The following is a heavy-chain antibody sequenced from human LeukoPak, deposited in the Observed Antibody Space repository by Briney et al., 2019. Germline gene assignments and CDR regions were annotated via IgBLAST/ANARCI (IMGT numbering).Heavy chain of an antibody. D-gene: IGHD4-23*01. CDR1: GGSISSYY. J-gene: IGHJ1*01. Sequence: PSETLSLTCTVSGGSISSYYWSWIRQPPGKGLEWIGYIYYSGSTNYNPSLKSRVTISVDTSKNQFSLKLGSVTAADTAVYSCARHPHGGNSDFQHWGQGTLVIVSS. V-gene: IGHV4-59*08. CDR3: ARHPHGGNSDFQH. CDR2: IYYSGST.